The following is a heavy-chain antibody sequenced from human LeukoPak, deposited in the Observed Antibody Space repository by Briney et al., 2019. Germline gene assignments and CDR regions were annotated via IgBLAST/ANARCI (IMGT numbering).Heavy chain of an antibody. CDR2: ISNDGSNK. J-gene: IGHJ4*02. CDR3: ARDRDYAFDY. D-gene: IGHD4-17*01. Sequence: GGSLRLSCAASGFTFSSYAMHWVRQAPGEGLEWVAVISNDGSNKYYADSVKGRFTISRDNSKNTLYLQMNSLRAEDTAVYYCARDRDYAFDYWGQGTLVTVSS. CDR1: GFTFSSYA. V-gene: IGHV3-30-3*01.